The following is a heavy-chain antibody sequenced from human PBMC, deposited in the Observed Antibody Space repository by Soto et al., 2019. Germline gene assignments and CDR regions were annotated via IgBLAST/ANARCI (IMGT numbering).Heavy chain of an antibody. J-gene: IGHJ5*02. CDR1: GGTFSSSA. CDR3: AGRGSYDILTGYYPNWFDP. Sequence: QVQLVQSGAEVKKPGSSVKVSCKASGGTFSSSAISWVRQAPGQGLEWMGGLIPIFGTANYAQKFQGRVTMAADESTSTAYMELSSLRSEDTAVYYCAGRGSYDILTGYYPNWFDPWGQGTLVTVSS. D-gene: IGHD3-9*01. V-gene: IGHV1-69*01. CDR2: LIPIFGTA.